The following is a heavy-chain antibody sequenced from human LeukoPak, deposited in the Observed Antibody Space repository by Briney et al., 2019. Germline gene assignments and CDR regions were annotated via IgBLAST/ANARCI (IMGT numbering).Heavy chain of an antibody. J-gene: IGHJ4*02. CDR2: INPSGGST. D-gene: IGHD6-6*01. V-gene: IGHV1-46*01. CDR1: GYTFTSYY. CDR3: ARGQLLGSSSEMPRGRRFDY. Sequence: ASVKVSCKASGYTFTSYYMHWVRQAPGQGLEWMGIINPSGGSTSYAQKFQGRVTMTRDMSTSTVYMELSSLRSEDTAVYYCARGQLLGSSSEMPRGRRFDYWGQGTLVTVSS.